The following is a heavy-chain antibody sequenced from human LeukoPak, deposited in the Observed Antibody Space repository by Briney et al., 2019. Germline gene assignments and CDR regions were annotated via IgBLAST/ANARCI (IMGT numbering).Heavy chain of an antibody. CDR2: IYYSGST. CDR1: GGSISSSSYY. Sequence: SETLSLTCTVSGGSISSSSYYWGWIRQPPGKGLEWIGSIYYSGSTYYNPSLKSRVTISVDTSKNQFSLKLSSVTAADTAVYYCARDPHDSSGYLGNAFDIWGQGTMVTVSS. CDR3: ARDPHDSSGYLGNAFDI. J-gene: IGHJ3*02. D-gene: IGHD3-22*01. V-gene: IGHV4-39*07.